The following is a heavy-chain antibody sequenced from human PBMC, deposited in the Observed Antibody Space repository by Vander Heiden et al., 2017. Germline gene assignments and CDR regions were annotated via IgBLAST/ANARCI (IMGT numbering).Heavy chain of an antibody. Sequence: EVQLLESGGGLVQPGGSLRLSCAASGFTFSSYAMSWVRQAPGKGLEWVSAISGSGGSTYYADSVKGRFTISRDNSKNTLYLQMNSLRAEDTAVYYCARNYYDSSGYFDYWGQGTLVTVSS. CDR1: GFTFSSYA. CDR2: ISGSGGST. CDR3: ARNYYDSSGYFDY. J-gene: IGHJ4*02. V-gene: IGHV3-23*01. D-gene: IGHD3-22*01.